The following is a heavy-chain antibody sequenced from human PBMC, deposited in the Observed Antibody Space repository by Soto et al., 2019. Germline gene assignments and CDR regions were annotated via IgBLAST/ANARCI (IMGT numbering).Heavy chain of an antibody. CDR2: IVVGSGNT. D-gene: IGHD6-13*01. V-gene: IGHV1-58*02. J-gene: IGHJ2*01. CDR3: AAEAAAAGTGWYFDL. Sequence: QMQLVQSGPEVKKPGTSVKVSCKASGFTFTSSAMQWVRQARGQRLEWIGWIVVGSGNTNYAQKFQERVTITRDMTTSTAYMELSSLRSEDTAVYYWAAEAAAAGTGWYFDLWGRGTLVTVSS. CDR1: GFTFTSSA.